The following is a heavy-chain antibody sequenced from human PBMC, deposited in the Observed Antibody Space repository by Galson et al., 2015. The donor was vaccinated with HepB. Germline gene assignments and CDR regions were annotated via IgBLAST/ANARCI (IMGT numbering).Heavy chain of an antibody. J-gene: IGHJ4*02. Sequence: SVKVSCKASGGTFSSYAISWVRQAPGQGLEWMGGIIPIFGTANYAQKFQGRVTITADESTSTAYMELSSLRSEDTAVYYCATLGIRKRAVVVTASLFDYWGQGTLVTVSS. CDR3: ATLGIRKRAVVVTASLFDY. CDR1: GGTFSSYA. D-gene: IGHD2-21*02. V-gene: IGHV1-69*13. CDR2: IIPIFGTA.